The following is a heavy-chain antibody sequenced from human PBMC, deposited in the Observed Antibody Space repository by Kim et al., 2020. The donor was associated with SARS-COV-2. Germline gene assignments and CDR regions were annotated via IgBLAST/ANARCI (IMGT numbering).Heavy chain of an antibody. CDR2: IYSGDKT. CDR1: GFTVSSNY. Sequence: GGSLRLSCAASGFTVSSNYMSWLRQAPGKGLEWLSVIYSGDKTYYVESVMGRLTISRDNSKNTLYLQMSSLRVEDTAVYYCATNLAAAGVVWGQGTLVT. V-gene: IGHV3-66*01. J-gene: IGHJ4*02. D-gene: IGHD6-13*01. CDR3: ATNLAAAGVV.